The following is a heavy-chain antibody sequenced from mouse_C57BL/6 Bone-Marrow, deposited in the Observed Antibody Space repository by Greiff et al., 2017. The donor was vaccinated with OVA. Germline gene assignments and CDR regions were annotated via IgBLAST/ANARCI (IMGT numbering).Heavy chain of an antibody. CDR2: IAPSDSYT. CDR1: GYTFTSYW. CDR3: EREEGDSSGYWFAY. J-gene: IGHJ3*01. V-gene: IGHV1-69*01. D-gene: IGHD3-2*02. Sequence: QVQLQQPGAELVMPGASVKLSCKASGYTFTSYWMHWVKQRPGQGLEWIGEIAPSDSYTNYNQKFKGKSTLTVDKSSSTAYMQLSSLTSEDSAVYYCEREEGDSSGYWFAYWGQGTLVTVSA.